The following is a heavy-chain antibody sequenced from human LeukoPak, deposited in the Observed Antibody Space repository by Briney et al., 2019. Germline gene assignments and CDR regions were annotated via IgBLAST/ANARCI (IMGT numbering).Heavy chain of an antibody. D-gene: IGHD5/OR15-5a*01. V-gene: IGHV4-59*11. Sequence: SETLSLTCTVSGGSISSHYWSWIRQPPGKGLEWIGYIYYSGSTNYNPSLKSRVTISVDTSKNQFSLKLSSVTAADTAVYYCATSDTVSTYNWFDPWGQGTLVTVS. CDR2: IYYSGST. CDR1: GGSISSHY. CDR3: ATSDTVSTYNWFDP. J-gene: IGHJ5*02.